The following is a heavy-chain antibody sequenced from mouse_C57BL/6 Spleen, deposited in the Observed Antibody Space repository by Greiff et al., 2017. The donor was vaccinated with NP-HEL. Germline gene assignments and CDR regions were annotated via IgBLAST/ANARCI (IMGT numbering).Heavy chain of an antibody. CDR3: ARSFPLGPIDY. CDR1: GYTFTDYY. CDR2: IYPGSGNT. Sequence: VQLQQSGAELVRPGASVKLSCKASGYTFTDYYINWVKQRPGQGLEWIARIYPGSGNTYYNEKFKGKATLTAEKSSSTAYMQLSSLTSEDSAVYFCARSFPLGPIDYWGQGTTLTVSS. D-gene: IGHD4-1*01. V-gene: IGHV1-76*01. J-gene: IGHJ2*01.